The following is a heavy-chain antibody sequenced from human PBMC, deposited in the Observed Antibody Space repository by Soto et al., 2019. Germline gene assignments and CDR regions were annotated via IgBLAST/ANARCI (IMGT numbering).Heavy chain of an antibody. V-gene: IGHV1-3*05. CDR1: GYTFTAYA. CDR2: INPGNTNT. CDR3: ARAAITPYGGLIGPVDY. Sequence: QVQLVQSGGEEKKPGASVKLSCEASGYTFTAYAIHWLRQAPGQRLEWMAWINPGNTNTKYSQKFLGRVSIARDTSASTGELELGSLRSEDTAVYYCARAAITPYGGLIGPVDYWGQGNLVTVSS. J-gene: IGHJ4*02. D-gene: IGHD3-16*02.